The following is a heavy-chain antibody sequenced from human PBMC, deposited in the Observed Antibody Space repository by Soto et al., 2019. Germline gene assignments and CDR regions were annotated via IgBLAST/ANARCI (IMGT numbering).Heavy chain of an antibody. Sequence: HGEFLKISCKGSGYSFTSYWIGWVRQMPGKGLEWMGIIYPGDSDTRYSPSFQGQVTISADKSISTAYLQWSSLKASDTAMYYCDKTSLVGYLNNWFDPWGQGTLVNVSS. V-gene: IGHV5-51*01. CDR1: GYSFTSYW. J-gene: IGHJ5*02. D-gene: IGHD5-12*01. CDR2: IYPGDSDT. CDR3: DKTSLVGYLNNWFDP.